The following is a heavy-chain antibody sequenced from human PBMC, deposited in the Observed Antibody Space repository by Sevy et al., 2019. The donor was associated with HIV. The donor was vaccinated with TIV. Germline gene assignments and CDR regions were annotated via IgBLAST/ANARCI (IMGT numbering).Heavy chain of an antibody. CDR3: VKDSIFYDSSSGYRPFYYYGMDV. CDR1: GFTFSGSA. CDR2: ISSSGSSA. D-gene: IGHD3-3*01. V-gene: IGHV3-64D*09. J-gene: IGHJ6*02. Sequence: GGSLRLSCSASGFTFSGSALHWVRQAPGKGLEYVSVISSSGSSAYYAESVRGRFTISRDNSKNTLYLQMRSLRAEDTAVYYCVKDSIFYDSSSGYRPFYYYGMDVWGQGTSFTVSS.